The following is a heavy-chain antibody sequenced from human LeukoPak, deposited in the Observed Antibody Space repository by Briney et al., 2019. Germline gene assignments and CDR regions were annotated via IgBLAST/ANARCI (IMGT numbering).Heavy chain of an antibody. CDR1: GFTFGSYA. CDR2: ISYDGSNK. CDR3: ARSPLSYCGGDCHFDY. Sequence: GGSLRLSCAASGFTFGSYAMHWVRQAPGKGLEWVAVISYDGSNKYYADSVKGRFTISRDNSKNTLYLQMNSLRAEDTAVYYCARSPLSYCGGDCHFDYWGQGTLVTVSS. V-gene: IGHV3-30*04. J-gene: IGHJ4*02. D-gene: IGHD2-21*02.